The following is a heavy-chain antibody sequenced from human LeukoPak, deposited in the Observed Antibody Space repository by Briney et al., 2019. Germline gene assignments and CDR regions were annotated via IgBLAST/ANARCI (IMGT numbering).Heavy chain of an antibody. D-gene: IGHD6-13*01. CDR1: GGTFSSYA. Sequence: SVKVSCKASGGTFSSYAISWVRQAPGQGLEWMGRVIPILGIANYAQKFQGRVTITAGKSTSTAYMELSSLRSEDTAVYYCAREGTGSSSWDPWGQGTLVTVSS. CDR3: AREGTGSSSWDP. CDR2: VIPILGIA. J-gene: IGHJ5*02. V-gene: IGHV1-69*04.